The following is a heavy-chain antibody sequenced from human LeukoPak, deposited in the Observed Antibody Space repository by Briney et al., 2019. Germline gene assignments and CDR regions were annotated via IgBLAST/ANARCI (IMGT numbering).Heavy chain of an antibody. CDR3: ARRRSTVDYSSGYYGGAFDS. Sequence: ASETLSPTCTVSGGSISSSSYYWGWIRQAPGKGLEWIASIYYSGSIYYNPSLKSRATISADTSKNEFSLKLNSVTAADTAAYYCARRRSTVDYSSGYYGGAFDSWGQGTLVTVSS. CDR1: GGSISSSSYY. CDR2: IYYSGSI. D-gene: IGHD6-19*01. J-gene: IGHJ4*02. V-gene: IGHV4-39*01.